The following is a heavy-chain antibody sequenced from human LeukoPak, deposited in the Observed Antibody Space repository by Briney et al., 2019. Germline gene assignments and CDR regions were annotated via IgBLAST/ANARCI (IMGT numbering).Heavy chain of an antibody. CDR1: GGSISTYY. Sequence: SSETLSLTCTVSGGSISTYYWSWIRQPPGKGLEWVGYIYYSGSTNYNPSLKSRVTISVDTSKNQFSLKLSSVTAADTAVYYCASTTLDYYDSSGPPFDYWGQGTLVTVSS. V-gene: IGHV4-59*01. CDR3: ASTTLDYYDSSGPPFDY. J-gene: IGHJ4*02. D-gene: IGHD3-22*01. CDR2: IYYSGST.